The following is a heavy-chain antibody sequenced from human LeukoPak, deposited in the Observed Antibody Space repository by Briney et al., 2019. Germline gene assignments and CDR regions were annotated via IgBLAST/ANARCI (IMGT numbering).Heavy chain of an antibody. CDR3: ATLGYCSRTSCYGDAFDI. CDR1: GFTFSSYG. J-gene: IGHJ3*02. V-gene: IGHV3-30*03. D-gene: IGHD2-2*01. CDR2: ISYDGSNK. Sequence: PGRSLRLSCAASGFTFSSYGMHWVRQAPGKGLEWVAVISYDGSNKYYADSVKGRFTISRDNSKNTLYLQMNSLRAEDTAVYYCATLGYCSRTSCYGDAFDIWGQGTMVTVSS.